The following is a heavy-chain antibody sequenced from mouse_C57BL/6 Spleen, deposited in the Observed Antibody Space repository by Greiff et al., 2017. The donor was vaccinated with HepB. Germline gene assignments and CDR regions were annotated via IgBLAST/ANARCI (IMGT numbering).Heavy chain of an antibody. V-gene: IGHV1-9*01. D-gene: IGHD2-4*01. J-gene: IGHJ3*01. CDR3: ARTYYDYDGFAY. CDR2: ILPGSGST. CDR1: GYTFTGYW. Sequence: VQLQQSGAELMKPGASVKLSCKATGYTFTGYWIEWVKQRPGHGLEWIGEILPGSGSTNYNEKFKGKATFTADKSSNTAYMQLSSLTTEDSAIYYCARTYYDYDGFAYWGQGTLVTVSA.